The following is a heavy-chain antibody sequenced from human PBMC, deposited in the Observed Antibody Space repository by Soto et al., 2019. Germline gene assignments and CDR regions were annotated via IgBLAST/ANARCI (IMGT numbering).Heavy chain of an antibody. V-gene: IGHV4-61*01. J-gene: IGHJ4*02. CDR2: IYYSGST. D-gene: IGHD5-18*01. CDR3: ARDSTYTAMFDY. CDR1: GGSVSSGSYY. Sequence: KASETLSLTCTVSGGSVSSGSYYWSWIRQPPGKGLEWIGYIYYSGSTNYNPSLKSRVTISVDTSKNQFSLKLSSVTAADTAVYYCARDSTYTAMFDYWGQGTLVTVSS.